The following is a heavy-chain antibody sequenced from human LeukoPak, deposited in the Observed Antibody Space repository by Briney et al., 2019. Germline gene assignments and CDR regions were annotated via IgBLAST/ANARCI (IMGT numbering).Heavy chain of an antibody. D-gene: IGHD3-22*01. CDR2: IYHSGST. Sequence: SETLSLTCTVSGGSISSGGYYWSWIRQPPGKGLEWIGYIYHSGSTYYNPSLKSRVTISVDRSKNQFSLELSSVTAADTAVYYCARDHHMGITMIVVVPSFDYWGQGTLVTVSS. CDR1: GGSISSGGYY. J-gene: IGHJ4*02. V-gene: IGHV4-30-2*01. CDR3: ARDHHMGITMIVVVPSFDY.